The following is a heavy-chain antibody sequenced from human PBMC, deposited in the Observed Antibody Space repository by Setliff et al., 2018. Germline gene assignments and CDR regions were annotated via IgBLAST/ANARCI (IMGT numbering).Heavy chain of an antibody. CDR1: GFTFDDYG. D-gene: IGHD3-22*01. V-gene: IGHV3-30*02. Sequence: PGGSLRLSCAASGFTFDDYGMYWVRQAPGKGLEWVAYIRFDGSHEYYGDSVKGRFTISRDISTNTLYLQMNSLRAEDAAVYYCAKSVTMIVPGAFDIRGRGTKVTVSS. CDR2: IRFDGSHE. CDR3: AKSVTMIVPGAFDI. J-gene: IGHJ3*02.